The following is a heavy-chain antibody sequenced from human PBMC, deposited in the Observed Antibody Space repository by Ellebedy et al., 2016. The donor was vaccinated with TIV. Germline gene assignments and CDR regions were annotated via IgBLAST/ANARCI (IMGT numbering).Heavy chain of an antibody. J-gene: IGHJ3*02. CDR1: GYTFTGYY. CDR2: INPNSGGT. V-gene: IGHV1-2*02. Sequence: ASVKVSXKASGYTFTGYYMHWVRQAPGQGLEWMGWINPNSGGTNYAQKFQGRVTMTRDTSISTAYMELSRLRSDDTAVYYCARDYGIISVSTSIDIWGQGTMVTVSS. D-gene: IGHD2-2*01. CDR3: ARDYGIISVSTSIDI.